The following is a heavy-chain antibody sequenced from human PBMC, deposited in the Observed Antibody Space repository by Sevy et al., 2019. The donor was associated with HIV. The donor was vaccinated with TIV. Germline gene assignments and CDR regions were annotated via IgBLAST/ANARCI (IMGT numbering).Heavy chain of an antibody. CDR1: GFPVSSNY. CDR3: AKDSGGSGYDRLDY. CDR2: IYSDGST. V-gene: IGHV3-66*01. D-gene: IGHD2-15*01. Sequence: GGSLRLSCAASGFPVSSNYMSWVRQAPGKGLEWVSVIYSDGSTYHADSVKGRFTISRDNSKNTLDLQMSSLRAEDTALYYCAKDSGGSGYDRLDYWGQGTLVTVSS. J-gene: IGHJ4*02.